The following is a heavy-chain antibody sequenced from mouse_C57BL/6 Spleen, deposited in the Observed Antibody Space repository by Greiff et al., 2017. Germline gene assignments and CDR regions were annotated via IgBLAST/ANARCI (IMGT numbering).Heavy chain of an antibody. CDR1: GYTFTSYW. CDR3: ARGGGVGAEGYYAMDY. V-gene: IGHV1-59*01. CDR2: IDPSDSYT. D-gene: IGHD3-1*01. J-gene: IGHJ4*01. Sequence: VQLQQPGAELVRPGTSVKLSCKASGYTFTSYWMHWVKQRPGQGLEWSGVIDPSDSYTNYNQKFKGKATLTVDTSSSTAYMQLSSLTSEDSAVYYCARGGGVGAEGYYAMDYWGQGTSVTVSS.